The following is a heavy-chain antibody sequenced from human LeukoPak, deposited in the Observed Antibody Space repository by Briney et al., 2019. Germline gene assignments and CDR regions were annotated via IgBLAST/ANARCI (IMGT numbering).Heavy chain of an antibody. CDR3: ARDAGWQWPEYYFDY. Sequence: ASVKVSCKASGYTFTVYYMHWVRQAPGQGLERMGWINPDSGGTNYAQKFQGWVTMTRDTSISTAYMELSRLRSDDTAVYYCARDAGWQWPEYYFDYWGQGTLVTVSS. J-gene: IGHJ4*02. CDR1: GYTFTVYY. CDR2: INPDSGGT. V-gene: IGHV1-2*04. D-gene: IGHD6-19*01.